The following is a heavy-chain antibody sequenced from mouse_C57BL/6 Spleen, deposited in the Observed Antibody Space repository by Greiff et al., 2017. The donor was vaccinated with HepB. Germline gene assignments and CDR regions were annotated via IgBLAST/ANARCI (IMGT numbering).Heavy chain of an antibody. CDR2: IRNKANGYTT. V-gene: IGHV7-3*01. J-gene: IGHJ1*03. CDR3: ATITTVVTTGYFDG. Sequence: EVQRVESGGGLVQPGGSLSLSCAASGFTFTDYYMSWVRQPPGKALEWLGFIRNKANGYTTEYSASVKGRFTISRDNSQSILYLQMNALRAEDSATYYCATITTVVTTGYFDGWGTGTTVTVSS. CDR1: GFTFTDYY. D-gene: IGHD1-1*01.